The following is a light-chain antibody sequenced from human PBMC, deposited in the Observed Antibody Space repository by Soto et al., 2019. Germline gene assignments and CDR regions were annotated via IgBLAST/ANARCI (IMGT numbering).Light chain of an antibody. Sequence: QSALTQPASVSGSPGQSITISCTGTSSDIGDYNYVSWHQQCPGKAPKLMIYEVSNRPSGVSNRFSGSKSGNTASLTISGLQADDEADYYCSSFTSSSPYVFGTGTKLTVL. V-gene: IGLV2-14*01. J-gene: IGLJ1*01. CDR3: SSFTSSSPYV. CDR1: SSDIGDYNY. CDR2: EVS.